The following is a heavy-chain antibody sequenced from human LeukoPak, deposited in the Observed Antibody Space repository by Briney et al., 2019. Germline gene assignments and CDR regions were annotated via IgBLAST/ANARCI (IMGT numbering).Heavy chain of an antibody. V-gene: IGHV1-69*13. D-gene: IGHD1-14*01. CDR1: GDTFSSYA. CDR2: IFPIFGTA. Sequence: ASVKVSCKASGDTFSSYAVSWVRQAPGQGLEWMGGIFPIFGTANYAQRFQGRVTITADESTSTAHMELSSLRSEDTAVYYCARDPAPDTAFGYFDYWGQGTLVTVSP. J-gene: IGHJ4*02. CDR3: ARDPAPDTAFGYFDY.